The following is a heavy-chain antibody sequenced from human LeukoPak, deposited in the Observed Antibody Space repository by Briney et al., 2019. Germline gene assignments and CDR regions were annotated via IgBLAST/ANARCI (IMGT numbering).Heavy chain of an antibody. Sequence: PGGSLRLSCAASGFTFSSYEMNWVRQAPGKGLEWVSYISSSGSTIYYADSVKGRFTISRDNAKNSLYLQMNSLRVEDTAVYYCARDPDDYYDAFDIWGQGTMVTVSS. V-gene: IGHV3-48*03. CDR3: ARDPDDYYDAFDI. CDR1: GFTFSSYE. CDR2: ISSSGSTI. J-gene: IGHJ3*02. D-gene: IGHD5-12*01.